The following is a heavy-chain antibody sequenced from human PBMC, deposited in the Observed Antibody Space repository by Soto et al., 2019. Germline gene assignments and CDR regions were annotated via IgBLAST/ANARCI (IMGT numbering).Heavy chain of an antibody. CDR2: INHSGTT. CDR1: GGSVSSGSYY. D-gene: IGHD3-10*01. J-gene: IGHJ4*02. Sequence: SETLSLTCTLSGGSVSSGSYYWSWIRQPPEKGLEWIGEINHSGTTKYNPSLKSRVTISIDTSKNQFSLKLNSVAAADTAVYYCALTMVRGVVPREFDFWGPGTLVTVSS. CDR3: ALTMVRGVVPREFDF. V-gene: IGHV4-61*01.